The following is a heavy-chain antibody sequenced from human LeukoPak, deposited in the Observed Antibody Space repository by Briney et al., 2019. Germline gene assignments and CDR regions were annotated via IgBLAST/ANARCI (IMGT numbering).Heavy chain of an antibody. J-gene: IGHJ5*02. V-gene: IGHV3-11*04. CDR1: GFTFSDYY. D-gene: IGHD3-10*01. Sequence: GGSLRLSCAASGFTFSDYYMSWIRQAPGKGLEWVSYLSTSGSTIYYADSVKGRFTISRDNAKNSLYLQMNSLRAEDTAMYYCARDSYQDYYGRFDPWGQGTLVIVSS. CDR3: ARDSYQDYYGRFDP. CDR2: LSTSGSTI.